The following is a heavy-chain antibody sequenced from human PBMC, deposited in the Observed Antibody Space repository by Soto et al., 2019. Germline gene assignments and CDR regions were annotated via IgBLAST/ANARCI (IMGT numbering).Heavy chain of an antibody. Sequence: PSETLSLTCAVYGGSFSGYYWSWIRQPPGKGLEWIGEINHSGSTNYNPSLKSRVTISVDTSKNQFSLKLSSVTAADTAVYYCARKITIFGVVIMRKTPNWFDPWGQGTLVTVSS. J-gene: IGHJ5*02. CDR2: INHSGST. CDR1: GGSFSGYY. V-gene: IGHV4-34*01. D-gene: IGHD3-3*01. CDR3: ARKITIFGVVIMRKTPNWFDP.